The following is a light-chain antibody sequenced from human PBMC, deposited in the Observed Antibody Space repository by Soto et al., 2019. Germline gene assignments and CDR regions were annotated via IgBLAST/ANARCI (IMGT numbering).Light chain of an antibody. CDR3: QQYDSSPRT. CDR2: RTS. V-gene: IGKV3-20*01. CDR1: QSVSSSY. Sequence: EIVMTHSPATLSVSPWERATLSCRASQSVSSSYLAWYQQKPGQAPRLLIYRTSNRATGIPDRFSGSGSGADFTLTISRLEPEDFAVYWCQQYDSSPRTFGQGTKVDIK. J-gene: IGKJ1*01.